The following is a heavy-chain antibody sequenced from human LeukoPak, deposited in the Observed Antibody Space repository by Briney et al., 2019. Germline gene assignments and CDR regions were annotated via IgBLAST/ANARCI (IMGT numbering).Heavy chain of an antibody. Sequence: APVKLCCTASGYTFTSNYIHWVRQSPGQGLEWMGLVNPSGGSTTYAHMFQGRVTMTRDTSTSTVYLELSSLRSEDTAVYYCAKGGVAGTFDYWGQGHEDPVSS. V-gene: IGHV1-46*01. CDR3: AKGGVAGTFDY. D-gene: IGHD6-19*01. J-gene: IGHJ4*02. CDR2: VNPSGGST. CDR1: GYTFTSNY.